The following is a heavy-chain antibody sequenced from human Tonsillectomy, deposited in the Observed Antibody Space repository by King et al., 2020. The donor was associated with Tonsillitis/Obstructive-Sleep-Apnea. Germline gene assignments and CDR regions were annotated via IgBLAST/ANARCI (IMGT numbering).Heavy chain of an antibody. CDR1: GDSIISTIYY. CDR3: ARLTDADAFDI. CDR2: IYHLETT. V-gene: IGHV4-39*01. Sequence: QLQESGPGLVKPSETLSLTCTVSGDSIISTIYYWGWIRQPPGKGLEWIGTIYHLETTYYNPSLKSRVTISVDTSKNQFSLRRSSVTAADAAVYYCARLTDADAFDIWGQGTMVTVSS. J-gene: IGHJ3*02.